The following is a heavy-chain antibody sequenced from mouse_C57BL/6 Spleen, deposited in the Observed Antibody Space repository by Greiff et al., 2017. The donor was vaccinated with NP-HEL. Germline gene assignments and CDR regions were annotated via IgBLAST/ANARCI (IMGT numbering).Heavy chain of an antibody. CDR1: GYTFTSYW. CDR3: ARVLYGSSWYFDV. Sequence: QVQLQQSGAELVRPGSSVKLSCKASGYTFTSYWMHWVKQRPIQGLEWIGNIDPSDSETHYNQKFKDKATLTVDKSSSTAYMQLSSLTSEDSAVYYCARVLYGSSWYFDVWGTGTTVTVSS. V-gene: IGHV1-52*01. CDR2: IDPSDSET. D-gene: IGHD1-1*01. J-gene: IGHJ1*03.